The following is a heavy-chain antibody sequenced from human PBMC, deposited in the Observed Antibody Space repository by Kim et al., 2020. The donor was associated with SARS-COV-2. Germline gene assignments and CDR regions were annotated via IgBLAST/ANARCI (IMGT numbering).Heavy chain of an antibody. CDR1: GYTFTSYD. CDR3: ATPYYDFWSGAYYYYYGMDV. Sequence: ASVKVSCKASGYTFTSYDINWVRQATGQGLEWMGWMNPNSGNTGYAQKFQGRVTMTRNTSISTAYMELSSLRSEDTAVYYCATPYYDFWSGAYYYYYGMDVWGQGTTVTVSS. V-gene: IGHV1-8*01. D-gene: IGHD3-3*01. J-gene: IGHJ6*02. CDR2: MNPNSGNT.